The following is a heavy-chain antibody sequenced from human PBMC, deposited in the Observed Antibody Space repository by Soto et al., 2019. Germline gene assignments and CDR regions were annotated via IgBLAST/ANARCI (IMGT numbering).Heavy chain of an antibody. D-gene: IGHD4-17*01. CDR3: ARGGVPDYGETLDY. V-gene: IGHV3-72*01. J-gene: IGHJ4*02. CDR1: GFTFSDHY. CDR2: TRNKANSYTT. Sequence: GGSLRLSCAASGFTFSDHYMDWVRQAPGKGLEWVGRTRNKANSYTTEYAASVKGRFTISRDNSKNSLYLQMNSLKTEDTAVYYCARGGVPDYGETLDYWGQGTLVTVSS.